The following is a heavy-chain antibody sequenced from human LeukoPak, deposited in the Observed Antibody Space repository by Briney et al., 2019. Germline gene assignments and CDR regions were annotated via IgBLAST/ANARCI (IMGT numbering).Heavy chain of an antibody. Sequence: GGSLRLSCAASGFTFSSYAMHWVRQAPGKGLERVAVISYDGSNKYYADSVKGRFTISRDNSKNTLYLQMNSLRAEDTAVYYCARDGQHSSSSNDYWGQGTLVTVSS. J-gene: IGHJ4*02. CDR2: ISYDGSNK. CDR3: ARDGQHSSSSNDY. V-gene: IGHV3-30-3*01. CDR1: GFTFSSYA. D-gene: IGHD6-13*01.